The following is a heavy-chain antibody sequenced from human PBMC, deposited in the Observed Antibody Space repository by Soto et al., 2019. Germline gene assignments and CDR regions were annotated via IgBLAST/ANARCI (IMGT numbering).Heavy chain of an antibody. CDR1: GFTFSTYA. J-gene: IGHJ4*02. CDR2: VSSGGGT. D-gene: IGHD2-15*01. Sequence: EVELLESGGGLVQPEGSLRLSCAASGFTFSTYAMGWVRQAPGKGLEWVSVVSSGGGTHYADSVKGRFTVSRDNSKNTLSLQMNSLRGDDTAVYYFAMRRGAGGHFDYWCPGSLVTGSS. V-gene: IGHV3-23*01. CDR3: AMRRGAGGHFDY.